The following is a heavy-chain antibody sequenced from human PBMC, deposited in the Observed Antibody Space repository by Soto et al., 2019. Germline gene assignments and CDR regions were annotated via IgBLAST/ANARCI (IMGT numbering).Heavy chain of an antibody. CDR2: IYSGGST. V-gene: IGHV3-53*04. Sequence: EVQLVESGGGLVQPGGSLRLSCAASGFTVSSNYMSWVRQAPGTGLEWVSVIYSGGSTYYADSVKGRFTISRHNSKNTLDLQMNRLSAEDTAVYYCARDQGGAWGQGTLVTVSS. CDR3: ARDQGGA. CDR1: GFTVSSNY. J-gene: IGHJ5*02.